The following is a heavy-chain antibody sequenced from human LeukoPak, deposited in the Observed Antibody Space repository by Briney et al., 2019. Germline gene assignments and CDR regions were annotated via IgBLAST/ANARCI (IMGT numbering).Heavy chain of an antibody. J-gene: IGHJ3*02. CDR2: MNPNSGNT. Sequence: ASVTVSCKASGYTFTSYDINWVRQATGQGLEWMGWMNPNSGNTGYAQKFQGRVTITRNTSISTAYMELSRLRSDDTALYYCARAGVWDYSDTSGYHNGAFDIWGQGTMVTVSS. V-gene: IGHV1-8*03. CDR1: GYTFTSYD. CDR3: ARAGVWDYSDTSGYHNGAFDI. D-gene: IGHD3-22*01.